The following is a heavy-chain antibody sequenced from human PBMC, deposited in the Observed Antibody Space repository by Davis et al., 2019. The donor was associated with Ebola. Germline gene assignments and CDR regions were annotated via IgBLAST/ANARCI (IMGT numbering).Heavy chain of an antibody. Sequence: PSETLSLTCTVSGGSISSSSYYWGWIRQPPGKGLEWIGSIYYSGSTYYNPSLKSRVTISVDTSKNQFSLKLSSVSAADTAVYYCARLGYCSSTCCYLLEWYFDLWGRGTLVTVSS. CDR3: ARLGYCSSTCCYLLEWYFDL. CDR1: GGSISSSSYY. D-gene: IGHD2-2*03. CDR2: IYYSGST. J-gene: IGHJ2*01. V-gene: IGHV4-39*01.